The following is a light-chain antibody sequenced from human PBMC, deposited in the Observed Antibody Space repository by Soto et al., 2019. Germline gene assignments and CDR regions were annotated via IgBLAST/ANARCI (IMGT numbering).Light chain of an antibody. CDR1: QSISSW. Sequence: DIQMTQSPSPVSASVGDRVTITCRASQSISSWLAWYQQKPGKAPKRLIYAASSLQSGVPSRFSGSGSGTEGTLTISSLQSEDFRTYYCLQHNSYTITFGQGTRLEIK. CDR3: LQHNSYTIT. J-gene: IGKJ5*01. CDR2: AAS. V-gene: IGKV1-5*01.